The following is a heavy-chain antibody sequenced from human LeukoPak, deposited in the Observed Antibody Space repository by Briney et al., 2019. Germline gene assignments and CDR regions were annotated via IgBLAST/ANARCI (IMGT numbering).Heavy chain of an antibody. J-gene: IGHJ4*02. D-gene: IGHD5-12*01. Sequence: PGGSLRLSCAASGFTFSSYSMNWVRQAPGKGLEWVTYISSSSSTIYYADYVKGRFTISRDNAKNSLYLQMNSLRAEDTAVYYCARGGYSGYPNPYRPAPFDYWGQGTLVTVSS. CDR1: GFTFSSYS. CDR3: ARGGYSGYPNPYRPAPFDY. V-gene: IGHV3-48*01. CDR2: ISSSSSTI.